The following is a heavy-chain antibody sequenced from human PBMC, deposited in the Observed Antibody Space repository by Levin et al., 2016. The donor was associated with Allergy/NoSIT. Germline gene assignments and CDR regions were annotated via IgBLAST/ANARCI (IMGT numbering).Heavy chain of an antibody. D-gene: IGHD5-18*01. Sequence: GESLKISCKGSGYSFTNYWITWVRQTAEKGLEWMGRIDPSDSYTNYSPSFQGHVTLSVDASISTAYLHWGSLQASDSAMYYCVRVAYSNDGGDWFAPWGQGTLVTVSS. J-gene: IGHJ5*02. CDR2: IDPSDSYT. CDR1: GYSFTNYW. V-gene: IGHV5-10-1*01. CDR3: VRVAYSNDGGDWFAP.